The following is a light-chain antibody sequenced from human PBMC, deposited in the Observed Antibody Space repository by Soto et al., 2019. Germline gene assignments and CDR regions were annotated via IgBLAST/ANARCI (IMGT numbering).Light chain of an antibody. V-gene: IGKV3-11*01. Sequence: EIVLTQSPATLSLSPGDRATLSCRALQSVSSYLAWYQQNPGQAPRLLIYDAANRATGNPARFSASAFGKDVTHTFSCLEPEDSAVYYCQQRNERYPFGQGTKLEIQ. J-gene: IGKJ2*01. CDR3: QQRNERYP. CDR2: DAA. CDR1: QSVSSY.